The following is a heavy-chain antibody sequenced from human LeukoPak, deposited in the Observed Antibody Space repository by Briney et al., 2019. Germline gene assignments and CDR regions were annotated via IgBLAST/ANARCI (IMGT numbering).Heavy chain of an antibody. J-gene: IGHJ6*03. CDR3: ARMQQLGYYYYYYMDV. CDR2: IYYSGST. CDR1: GGSISSHY. D-gene: IGHD6-13*01. Sequence: PSETRSLTCTVSGGSISSHYWSWIRQPPGKGLEWIGYIYYSGSTNYNPSLKSRVTISVDTSKNQFSLKLSSVTAADTAVYYCARMQQLGYYYYYYMDVWGKGTTVTVSS. V-gene: IGHV4-59*11.